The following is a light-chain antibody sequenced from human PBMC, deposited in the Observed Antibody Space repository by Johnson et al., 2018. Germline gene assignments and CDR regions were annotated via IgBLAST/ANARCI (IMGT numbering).Light chain of an antibody. CDR3: GTWDSCLSSGNV. CDR2: ENN. J-gene: IGLJ1*01. CDR1: SSNIGNNY. V-gene: IGLV1-51*02. Sequence: QSVLTQPPSVSAAPGQKVTISCSGSSSNIGNNYVSWYQQLPGTAPKLLIYENNKRPSGIPDRFSGSKSGTSATLAITGLQTGDEADYYCGTWDSCLSSGNVFGTGTKVTVL.